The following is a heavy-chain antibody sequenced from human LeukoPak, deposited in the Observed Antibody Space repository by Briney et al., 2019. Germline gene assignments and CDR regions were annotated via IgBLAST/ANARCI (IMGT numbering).Heavy chain of an antibody. CDR3: ARGSGISDY. D-gene: IGHD1-20*01. V-gene: IGHV3-23*01. CDR1: GFTFSTYA. J-gene: IGHJ4*02. CDR2: ISGSGGST. Sequence: GGSLRLSCAASGFTFSTYAVNWVRQAPGKGLEWVSTISGSGGSTYYADSVKGRFTISRDNSKNTLYLQMNSLRVEDTAVYYCARGSGISDYWGQGTLVTVSS.